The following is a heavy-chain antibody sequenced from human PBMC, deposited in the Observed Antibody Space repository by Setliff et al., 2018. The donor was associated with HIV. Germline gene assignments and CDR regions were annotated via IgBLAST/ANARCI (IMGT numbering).Heavy chain of an antibody. CDR1: GLTFRDFA. D-gene: IGHD3-9*01. V-gene: IGHV3-49*04. J-gene: IGHJ4*02. Sequence: GESLRLSCTVSGLTFRDFAMNWVRQAPGKGLEWIGFIRSKTFGGTAEYGASVKDRFTISRDDSNSVAYLQVNSLKTDDTAMYYCARDFDGRMDYWGQGTPVTVSS. CDR2: IRSKTFGGTA. CDR3: ARDFDGRMDY.